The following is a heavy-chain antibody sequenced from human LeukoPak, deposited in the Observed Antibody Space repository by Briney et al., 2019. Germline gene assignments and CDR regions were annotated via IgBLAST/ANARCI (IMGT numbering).Heavy chain of an antibody. Sequence: SGGSLRLSCAASGFTFSDYWMHWVRQAPVKVLVWVSRIDGDGSTTTYADSVKGRFTISRDNVKNTLYLNMNSLRGDDTAVYYCASGYYYSVMDVWGQGTTVTVSS. CDR2: IDGDGSTT. CDR3: ASGYYYSVMDV. J-gene: IGHJ6*02. D-gene: IGHD2-15*01. V-gene: IGHV3-74*01. CDR1: GFTFSDYW.